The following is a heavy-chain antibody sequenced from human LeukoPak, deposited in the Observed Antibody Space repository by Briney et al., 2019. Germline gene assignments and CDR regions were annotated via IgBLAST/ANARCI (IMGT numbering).Heavy chain of an antibody. CDR1: GYTLTELS. D-gene: IGHD3-3*01. J-gene: IGHJ4*02. V-gene: IGHV1-24*01. CDR2: FDPEDGET. CDR3: ATVAIFGVVITHLDY. Sequence: ASVKVSCKVSGYTLTELSMHWVRQAPGKGLEWMGGFDPEDGETIYAQKFQGRVTMTEDTSTDTAYMELSSLRSEDTAVYYCATVAIFGVVITHLDYWGQGTLVTVSS.